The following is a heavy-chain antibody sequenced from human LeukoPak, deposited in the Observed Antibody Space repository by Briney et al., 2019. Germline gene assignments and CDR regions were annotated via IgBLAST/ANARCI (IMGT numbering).Heavy chain of an antibody. CDR3: AKDFRIGYSAHFDY. D-gene: IGHD2-21*01. V-gene: IGHV3-30-3*01. CDR1: GFTFSSYA. Sequence: GGSLRLSCAASGFTFSSYAMHWVRQAPGKGLEWVAVISYDGSNKYYADSVKGRFPISRDNSKNTLYLQMDSLRGEDTAVYYCAKDFRIGYSAHFDYWGQGALVTVSS. J-gene: IGHJ4*02. CDR2: ISYDGSNK.